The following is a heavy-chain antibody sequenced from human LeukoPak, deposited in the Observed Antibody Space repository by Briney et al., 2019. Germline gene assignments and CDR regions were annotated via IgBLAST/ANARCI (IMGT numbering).Heavy chain of an antibody. CDR2: ITDSGGTT. V-gene: IGHV3-23*01. CDR1: GFTFSSYA. CDR3: AKLWRGSHPRYFDH. D-gene: IGHD1-26*01. Sequence: GGSLRLSCAASGFTFSSYAMSWVRQAPGKGLEWVSTITDSGGTTFYADSVKGRFTISRDNFKNTVYLQMNSLRAEDTAVYYCAKLWRGSHPRYFDHWGQGTLVTVSS. J-gene: IGHJ4*02.